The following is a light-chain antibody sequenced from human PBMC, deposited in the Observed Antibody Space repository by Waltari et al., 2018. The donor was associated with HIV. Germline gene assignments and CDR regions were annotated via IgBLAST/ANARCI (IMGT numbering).Light chain of an antibody. CDR1: NSDVGSYSR. V-gene: IGLV2-18*02. CDR3: SSYTSSSTLRM. J-gene: IGLJ3*02. Sequence: QSALTQPPSVSGSPGQSVTIACPGTNSDVGSYSRVFWYQLPPGPAPRLIIYEVNNRPPGVPDRFSGAKSGNTASLTISGLQAEDEADYYCSSYTSSSTLRMFGGGTKLTVL. CDR2: EVN.